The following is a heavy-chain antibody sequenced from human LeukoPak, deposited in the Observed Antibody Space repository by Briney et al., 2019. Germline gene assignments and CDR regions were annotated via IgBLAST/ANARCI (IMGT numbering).Heavy chain of an antibody. Sequence: GGSLRLSCVASGVTFSSDAMSWVRQAPGKGLEWVSAISGSGGSTYYADSVKGRFTISRDNSKNTLYLQMNSLRAEDTAVYYCAKEVEGSVYDSSGYSHYWGQGTLVTVSS. V-gene: IGHV3-23*01. J-gene: IGHJ4*02. CDR1: GVTFSSDA. CDR2: ISGSGGST. CDR3: AKEVEGSVYDSSGYSHY. D-gene: IGHD3-22*01.